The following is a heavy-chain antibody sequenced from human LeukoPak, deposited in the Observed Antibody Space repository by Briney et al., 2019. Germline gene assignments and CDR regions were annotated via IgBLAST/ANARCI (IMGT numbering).Heavy chain of an antibody. V-gene: IGHV4-30-4*01. CDR2: IYYSGST. CDR3: ARSNGWAAALDY. D-gene: IGHD6-13*01. CDR1: GGSISSGDYY. J-gene: IGHJ4*02. Sequence: PSQPLSLTCTVSGGSISSGDYYWSWIRQPPGKGLEWIGYIYYSGSTYYNPSLKSRVTISVDTSKNQFSLKLSSVTAADTAVYYCARSNGWAAALDYWGQGTLVTVSS.